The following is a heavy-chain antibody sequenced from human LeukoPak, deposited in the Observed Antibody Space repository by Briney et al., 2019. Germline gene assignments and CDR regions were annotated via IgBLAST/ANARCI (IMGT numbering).Heavy chain of an antibody. D-gene: IGHD7-27*01. CDR3: ARRGPNWGFFDY. CDR1: GFTFSNHA. J-gene: IGHJ4*02. Sequence: GGSLRLSCAASGFTFSNHAMNWVRQAPGKGLEWVSTISGSGYATYYADSVKGRFTISGDNSKNTLYLKMNSLSAEDTAVYYCARRGPNWGFFDYWGRGTLVTVSS. CDR2: ISGSGYAT. V-gene: IGHV3-23*01.